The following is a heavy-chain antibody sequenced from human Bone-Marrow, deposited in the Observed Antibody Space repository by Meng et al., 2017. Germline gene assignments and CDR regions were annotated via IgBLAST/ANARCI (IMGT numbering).Heavy chain of an antibody. V-gene: IGHV3-48*03. Sequence: GESLKISCAASGFTFSSYEMNWVRQAPGKGLEWVSYISSSGSTIYYADSVKGRFTISRDNAKNSLYLQMNSLRAEDTAVYYCARLQGVAGTSQHFDYWGQGTLVTVSS. D-gene: IGHD6-19*01. CDR2: ISSSGSTI. J-gene: IGHJ4*02. CDR1: GFTFSSYE. CDR3: ARLQGVAGTSQHFDY.